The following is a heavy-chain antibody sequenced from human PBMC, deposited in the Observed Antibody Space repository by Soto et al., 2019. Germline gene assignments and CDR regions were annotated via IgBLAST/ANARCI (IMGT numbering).Heavy chain of an antibody. V-gene: IGHV1-69*13. CDR3: ARGDETKITVTTHYGLDV. D-gene: IGHD4-4*01. CDR1: GGSFRNYG. J-gene: IGHJ6*03. Sequence: AVRVSCKGAGGSFRNYGVSWERRAPGQGLWWMGGIIPVFGTPYYAPKFQDRVRLTEDESKNKGYMEVSSLTSEDTAVYYCARGDETKITVTTHYGLDVWGKGTKVPV. CDR2: IIPVFGTP.